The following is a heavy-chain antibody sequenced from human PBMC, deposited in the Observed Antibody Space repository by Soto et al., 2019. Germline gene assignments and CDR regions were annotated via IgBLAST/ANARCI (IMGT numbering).Heavy chain of an antibody. CDR3: ARARIAAAGISWFDP. CDR1: GGSISSSSYY. Sequence: QLQLQESGPGLVKPSETLSLTCTVSGGSISSSSYYWGWIRQPQGKGLEWIANIFYSGSTFYNPSLKSRVTISVDTSKKQFSLKLSSVTAADTAVYYWARARIAAAGISWFDPWGQGTLVTVSS. V-gene: IGHV4-39*01. D-gene: IGHD6-13*01. CDR2: IFYSGST. J-gene: IGHJ5*02.